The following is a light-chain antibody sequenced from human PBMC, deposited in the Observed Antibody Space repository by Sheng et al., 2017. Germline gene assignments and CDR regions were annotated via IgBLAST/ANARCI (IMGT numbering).Light chain of an antibody. Sequence: EIVMTQSPATLSVSPGERATLSCRASQTVGSSLAWYQQMPGQAPRLLIYGASTRPTGIPARFSGSGSGTEFTLTISSLQSEDFAVYYCQHYENWPYSFGQGTKLEIK. V-gene: IGKV3-15*01. CDR1: QTVGSS. CDR2: GAS. J-gene: IGKJ2*03. CDR3: QHYENWPYS.